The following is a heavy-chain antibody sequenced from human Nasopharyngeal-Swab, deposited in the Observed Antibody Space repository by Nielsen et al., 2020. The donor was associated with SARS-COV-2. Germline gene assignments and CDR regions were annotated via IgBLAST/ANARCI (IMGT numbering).Heavy chain of an antibody. Sequence: GESLKISCEGSGYIFTSYWIGWVRQMPGKGLEWMGIIYPADSDSRYSLSFQGQVSISVDKSISTAYLQWNTLKASDTAIYYCVRRAFSASYFYFDYWGPGILVTVSS. V-gene: IGHV5-51*01. CDR1: GYIFTSYW. J-gene: IGHJ4*02. CDR2: IYPADSDS. CDR3: VRRAFSASYFYFDY. D-gene: IGHD1-26*01.